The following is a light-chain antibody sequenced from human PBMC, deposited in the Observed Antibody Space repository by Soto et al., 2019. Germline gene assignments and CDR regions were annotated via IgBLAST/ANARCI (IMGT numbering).Light chain of an antibody. CDR2: DVS. CDR3: CSYGLTTPYF. J-gene: IGLJ1*01. Sequence: QSALTQPASVSGSPGQSITISCTGTNSDVGGYDLVSWYQQHPGRAPNLMIYDVSERPSGVSNRFSGSKSGNTASLTISGFQVGDGADYYCCSYGLTTPYFFGPGTNLPAL. CDR1: NSDVGGYDL. V-gene: IGLV2-23*02.